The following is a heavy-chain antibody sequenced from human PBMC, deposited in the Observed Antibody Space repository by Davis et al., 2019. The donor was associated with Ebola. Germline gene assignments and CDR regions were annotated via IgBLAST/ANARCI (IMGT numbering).Heavy chain of an antibody. Sequence: SETLSLTCTVSGGSIRSYFWSWIRQPPGRELEWIGYIFYGGSTTYNPSLESRVTISIDTSTNQLSLRLSSVTAADTAVYYCARDGVIVLVPAALGAGYYYGMDVWGQGTTVTVSS. CDR3: ARDGVIVLVPAALGAGYYYGMDV. CDR1: GGSIRSYF. J-gene: IGHJ6*02. V-gene: IGHV4-59*01. D-gene: IGHD2-2*01. CDR2: IFYGGST.